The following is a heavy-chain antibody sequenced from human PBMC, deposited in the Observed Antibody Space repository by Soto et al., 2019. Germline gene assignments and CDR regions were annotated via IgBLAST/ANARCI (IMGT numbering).Heavy chain of an antibody. D-gene: IGHD2-2*01. CDR3: AREDSIIIPAVSDF. Sequence: GGSLRLSCTVSGFAFNNYGINWVRQAPGKGLEWVSSISKSDYTYYSDSVTGRFTISRDNAKNSVSLQMNTLRVEDTAVYYCAREDSIIIPAVSDFWGRGTLVTVSS. V-gene: IGHV3-21*01. CDR1: GFAFNNYG. J-gene: IGHJ4*02. CDR2: ISKSDYT.